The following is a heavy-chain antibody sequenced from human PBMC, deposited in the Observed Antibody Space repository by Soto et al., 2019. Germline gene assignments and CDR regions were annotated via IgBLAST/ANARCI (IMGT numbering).Heavy chain of an antibody. D-gene: IGHD2-15*01. J-gene: IGHJ5*02. Sequence: SETLSLTCTVSGGSISSSSYYWGWIRQPPGKGLEWIGSIYYSGSTYYNPSLKSRVTISVDTSKNHFSLKLSSVTAADTAVYYCARHRAWASYCSGGSCHMNWFDPWGQGTLVTVSS. V-gene: IGHV4-39*01. CDR3: ARHRAWASYCSGGSCHMNWFDP. CDR1: GGSISSSSYY. CDR2: IYYSGST.